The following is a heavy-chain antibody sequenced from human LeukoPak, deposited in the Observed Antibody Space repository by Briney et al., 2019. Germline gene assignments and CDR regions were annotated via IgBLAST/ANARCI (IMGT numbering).Heavy chain of an antibody. D-gene: IGHD6-13*01. CDR1: GGTFSSYA. J-gene: IGHJ4*02. V-gene: IGHV1-69*13. CDR3: AREGIAAAGGGAQGVY. Sequence: SVKVSCKASGGTFSSYAISWVRQAPGQGLEWMGGIIPIFGTANYAQKFQGRVTITADESTSTAYMELGSLRSEDTAVYYCAREGIAAAGGGAQGVYWGQGTLVTVSS. CDR2: IIPIFGTA.